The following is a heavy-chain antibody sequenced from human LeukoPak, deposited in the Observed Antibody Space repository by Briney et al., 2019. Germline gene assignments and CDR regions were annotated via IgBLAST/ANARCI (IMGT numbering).Heavy chain of an antibody. V-gene: IGHV3-30*04. CDR3: ARDPIWFGELYAYGMDV. CDR2: ISYDGSNK. J-gene: IGHJ6*02. Sequence: GRSLRLSCAASGFTFSSYAMHWVRQAPGKGLEWVAVISYDGSNKYCADSVKGRFTISRDNSKNTLYLQMNSLRAEDTAVYYCARDPIWFGELYAYGMDVRGQGTTVTVSS. CDR1: GFTFSSYA. D-gene: IGHD3-10*01.